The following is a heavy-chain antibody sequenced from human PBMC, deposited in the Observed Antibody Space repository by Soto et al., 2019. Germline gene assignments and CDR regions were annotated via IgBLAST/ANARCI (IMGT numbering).Heavy chain of an antibody. CDR3: AREMVRGVGSDY. J-gene: IGHJ4*02. CDR1: GYTFIRYA. V-gene: IGHV1-3*01. D-gene: IGHD3-10*01. CDR2: INAGNGNT. Sequence: ASVKVSCKASGYTFIRYAMNWVRQAPGQRLEWMGWINAGNGNTKYSQKFQGRVTITRDTSARTAYMELRSLRSDDTAMFYCAREMVRGVGSDYWGQGTLVTVSS.